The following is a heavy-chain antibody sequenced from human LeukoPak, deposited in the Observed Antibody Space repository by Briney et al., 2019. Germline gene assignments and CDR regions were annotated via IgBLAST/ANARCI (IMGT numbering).Heavy chain of an antibody. CDR3: ARVYYYDSSGYYFFDY. D-gene: IGHD3-22*01. Sequence: SETLSLTCTVSGGSISSGDYYWSWIRQPSGKGLEWIGYIYYSGSTYYNPSLKSRVTISVDTSKNQFSLKLSSVTAADTAVYYCARVYYYDSSGYYFFDYWGQGTLVTVSS. J-gene: IGHJ4*02. V-gene: IGHV4-30-4*01. CDR1: GGSISSGDYY. CDR2: IYYSGST.